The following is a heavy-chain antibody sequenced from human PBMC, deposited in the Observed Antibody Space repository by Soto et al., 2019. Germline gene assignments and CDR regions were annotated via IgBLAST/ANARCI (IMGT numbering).Heavy chain of an antibody. D-gene: IGHD4-17*01. CDR2: IYYSGST. CDR1: GGSISSSSYY. J-gene: IGHJ3*02. V-gene: IGHV4-39*01. CDR3: ASGDDYGDYVNAFDI. Sequence: SETLSLTCTVSGGSISSSSYYWGWIRQPPGKGLEWIGSIYYSGSTYYNPSLKSRVTISVDTSKNQFSRKLSSVTAADTAVYYCASGDDYGDYVNAFDIWGQGTMVTVSS.